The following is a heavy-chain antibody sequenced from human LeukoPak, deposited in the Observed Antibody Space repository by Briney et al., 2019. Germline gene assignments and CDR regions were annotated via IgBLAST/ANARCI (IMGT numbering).Heavy chain of an antibody. CDR3: ARGSRLGVVERDAFDI. D-gene: IGHD3-3*01. CDR2: INTNTGNP. V-gene: IGHV7-4-1*02. J-gene: IGHJ3*02. Sequence: ASVKVSCKASGYTFTSYAMNWVRQAPGQGLEWMGWINTNTGNPTYAQGFTGRFVFSLDTSVSTAYLQISSLKAEDTAVYYCARGSRLGVVERDAFDIWGQGTMVTVSS. CDR1: GYTFTSYA.